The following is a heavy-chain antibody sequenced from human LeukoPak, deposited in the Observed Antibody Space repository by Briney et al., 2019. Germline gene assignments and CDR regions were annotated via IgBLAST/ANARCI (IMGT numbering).Heavy chain of an antibody. CDR1: GYTFTSYD. V-gene: IGHV1-18*01. Sequence: ASVKVSCKASGYTFTSYDISWVRQAPGQGLEWMGWISAYNGNTNYAQKLQGRVTMTTDTSTSTAYMELRSLRSDDTAVYYCAREDSSGGWFDPWGQGTLVTVSS. CDR2: ISAYNGNT. D-gene: IGHD3-22*01. J-gene: IGHJ5*02. CDR3: AREDSSGGWFDP.